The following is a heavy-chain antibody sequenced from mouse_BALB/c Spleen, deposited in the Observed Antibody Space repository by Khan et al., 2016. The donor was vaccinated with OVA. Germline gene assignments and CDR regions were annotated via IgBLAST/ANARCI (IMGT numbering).Heavy chain of an antibody. CDR2: INPTTDYT. V-gene: IGHV1-7*01. CDR1: GYTFINYW. CDR3: ARRGLRWDFDY. J-gene: IGHJ2*01. Sequence: QVQLQQSGAELAKPGASVKMSCKASGYTFINYWMHWVKQRPGQGLEWIVYINPTTDYTEYNQNFKNKATLTADKSSSTAYMQLSSLTSEDSAVYYCARRGLRWDFDYWGQGTTLTVSS. D-gene: IGHD1-1*01.